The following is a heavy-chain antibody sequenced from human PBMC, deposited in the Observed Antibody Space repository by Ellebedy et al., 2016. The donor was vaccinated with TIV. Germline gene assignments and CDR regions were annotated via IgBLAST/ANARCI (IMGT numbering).Heavy chain of an antibody. V-gene: IGHV3-33*01. Sequence: GESLKISCAASGFTFTDFHMHWVRQAPGTGLEWVAVLWFDGSLTFYADSVKGRFTLSRDNSKNMLYLQMDNLRVEDTALYYCARELLGGQGEMDVWGQGTTVTVSS. CDR3: ARELLGGQGEMDV. CDR1: GFTFTDFH. J-gene: IGHJ6*02. CDR2: LWFDGSLT. D-gene: IGHD1-26*01.